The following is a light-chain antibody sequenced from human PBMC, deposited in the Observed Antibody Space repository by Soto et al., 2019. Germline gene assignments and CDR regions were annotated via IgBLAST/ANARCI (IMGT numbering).Light chain of an antibody. Sequence: QSALTQPASVSGSPGQSITISCTGTSSDVGGYNYVSWYQHHPGKAPKLIIYDVTNRPSGVSNPFSGSKSGNTASLTISGLQPEDEADYYCSSYTTSNTRQIVSGTGTKSPS. CDR3: SSYTTSNTRQIV. V-gene: IGLV2-14*03. CDR2: DVT. J-gene: IGLJ1*01. CDR1: SSDVGGYNY.